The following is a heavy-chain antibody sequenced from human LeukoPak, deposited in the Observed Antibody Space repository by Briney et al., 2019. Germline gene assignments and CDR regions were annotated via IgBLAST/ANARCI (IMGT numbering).Heavy chain of an antibody. CDR3: ARESSYSSSPGDY. D-gene: IGHD6-6*01. V-gene: IGHV3-7*01. CDR2: IKQDGSEK. CDR1: GFTFSSYW. Sequence: GGSLRLSCAASGFTFSSYWMSWVRQAPGKGLEWVANIKQDGSEKYYVDSVKGRFTISRDNAKNSLYLQMNSLRAEDTAVYYCARESSYSSSPGDYWGQGTLVTVSS. J-gene: IGHJ4*02.